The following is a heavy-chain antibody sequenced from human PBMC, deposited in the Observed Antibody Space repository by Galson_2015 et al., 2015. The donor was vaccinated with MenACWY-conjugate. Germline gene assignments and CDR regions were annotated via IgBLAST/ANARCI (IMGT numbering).Heavy chain of an antibody. Sequence: SLRLSCAVSGFTFSNYWMSWVRQAPGKGLEWVSEISRAVGSDTYYADSVQGRFTIYRDDSKNTLYLQMSSLKAEDTALYYCARDKAYFYDRGAYYY. V-gene: IGHV3-23*01. CDR2: ISRAVGSDT. CDR3: ARDKAYFYDRGAYYY. J-gene: IGHJ6*01. CDR1: GFTFSNYW. D-gene: IGHD3-22*01.